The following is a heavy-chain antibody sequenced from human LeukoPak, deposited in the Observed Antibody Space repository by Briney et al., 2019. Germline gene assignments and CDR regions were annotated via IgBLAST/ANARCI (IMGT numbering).Heavy chain of an antibody. J-gene: IGHJ5*02. CDR2: INHSGST. D-gene: IGHD3-3*01. CDR3: ARGYFWSGYYTRHNWFDP. CDR1: GGSFSGYY. V-gene: IGHV4-34*01. Sequence: SETLPLTCAVYGGSFSGYYWSWIRQPPGKGLEWIGEINHSGSTNHNPSLKSRVTISVDTSKNQFSLKLSSVTAADTAVYYCARGYFWSGYYTRHNWFDPWGQGTLVTVSS.